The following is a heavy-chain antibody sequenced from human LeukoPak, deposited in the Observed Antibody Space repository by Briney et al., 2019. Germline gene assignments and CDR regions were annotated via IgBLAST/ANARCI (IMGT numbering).Heavy chain of an antibody. CDR1: GGSISSYY. J-gene: IGHJ4*02. CDR3: ARHYYDSSGSPFDY. CDR2: IYYSGST. V-gene: IGHV4-59*01. D-gene: IGHD3-22*01. Sequence: SETLSLTCTVSGGSISSYYWSWIRQPPGKGLEWIGYIYYSGSTTYNPSLKSRVTISLDTSKNPFSLKLSSVTPADTAVYYCARHYYDSSGSPFDYWGQGTLVTVSS.